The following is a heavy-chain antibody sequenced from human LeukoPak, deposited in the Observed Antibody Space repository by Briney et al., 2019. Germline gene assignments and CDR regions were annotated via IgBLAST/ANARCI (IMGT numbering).Heavy chain of an antibody. D-gene: IGHD1-26*01. CDR1: GGTFSSYA. Sequence: SVKVSCKASGGTFSSYAISWVRQAPGQGLEWMGGIIPIFGTANYAQKFQGRVTITTDESTSTAYMELSSLRSDDTAVYYCARGGATYPFDPWGQGTLVTVSS. J-gene: IGHJ5*02. CDR3: ARGGATYPFDP. CDR2: IIPIFGTA. V-gene: IGHV1-69*05.